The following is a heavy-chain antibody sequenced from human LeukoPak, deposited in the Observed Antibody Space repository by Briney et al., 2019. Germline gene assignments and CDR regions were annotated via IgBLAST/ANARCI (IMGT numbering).Heavy chain of an antibody. Sequence: GGSLRLSCAASGFTFSSYTVHWVRQAPGKGLEWVAVISYDGSNKYYADSVKGRFTISRDNSKSTLFLQMNSPSAEDTAVYYCARGIAATNYMDVWGKGTTVTVSS. CDR1: GFTFSSYT. V-gene: IGHV3-30-3*01. J-gene: IGHJ6*03. D-gene: IGHD6-13*01. CDR2: ISYDGSNK. CDR3: ARGIAATNYMDV.